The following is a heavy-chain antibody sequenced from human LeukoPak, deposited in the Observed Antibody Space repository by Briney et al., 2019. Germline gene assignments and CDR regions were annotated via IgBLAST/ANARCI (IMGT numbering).Heavy chain of an antibody. J-gene: IGHJ4*02. V-gene: IGHV1-69*01. CDR2: IIPIFGAA. CDR1: GGTFSSYA. Sequence: ASVKVSCKASGGTFSSYAISWVRQAPGQGLEWMGGIIPIFGAANYAQKFQGRVTITADESTSTAYMELSSLRSEDTAVYYCARESYYDSSGYLGGGNAFDYWGQGTLVTVSS. CDR3: ARESYYDSSGYLGGGNAFDY. D-gene: IGHD3-22*01.